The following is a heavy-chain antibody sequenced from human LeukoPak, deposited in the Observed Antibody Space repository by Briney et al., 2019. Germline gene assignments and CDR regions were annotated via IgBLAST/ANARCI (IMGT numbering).Heavy chain of an antibody. CDR2: ISAYNGNT. CDR3: ARLAYCGGDCYYNTETYYYYYGMDV. CDR1: GYTFTSYG. J-gene: IGHJ6*02. Sequence: GASVKVSCKASGYTFTSYGISWVRQAPGQGLEWMGWISAYNGNTNYAQKLQGRVTMTTDTSTSTAYMELRSLRSDDTAVYYCARLAYCGGDCYYNTETYYYYYGMDVWGQGTTVTVSS. V-gene: IGHV1-18*01. D-gene: IGHD2-21*02.